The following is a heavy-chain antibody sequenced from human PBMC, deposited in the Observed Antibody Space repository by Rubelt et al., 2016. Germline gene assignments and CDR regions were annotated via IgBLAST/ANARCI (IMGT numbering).Heavy chain of an antibody. V-gene: IGHV3-74*01. J-gene: IGHJ3*02. CDR1: GFTFSSYW. CDR3: AKVIGGRYPNAFDS. D-gene: IGHD1-26*01. CDR2: INSDGSST. Sequence: VQLVESGGGLVQPGGSLRLSCAASGFTFSSYWMHWVRQAPGKGLVWVSRINSDGSSTSYADSVKGRFTISRDNAKSSLYLQMDNLRAEDTAVYYCAKVIGGRYPNAFDSWGQGTVVTASS.